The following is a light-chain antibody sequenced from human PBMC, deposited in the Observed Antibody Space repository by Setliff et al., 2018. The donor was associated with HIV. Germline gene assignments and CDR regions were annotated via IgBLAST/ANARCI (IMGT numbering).Light chain of an antibody. CDR1: GSDVATSKY. CDR2: GIV. V-gene: IGLV2-14*03. CDR3: SIHRSRGYV. J-gene: IGLJ1*01. Sequence: QSVLPQPASVSGSPGQSITISCTGTGSDVATSKYVSWYQQHPGKAPKLIIYGIVTRPSGVSNRFSGSKSGGTASLTISGLQAEDEADYYCSIHRSRGYVFGSGTKVTVL.